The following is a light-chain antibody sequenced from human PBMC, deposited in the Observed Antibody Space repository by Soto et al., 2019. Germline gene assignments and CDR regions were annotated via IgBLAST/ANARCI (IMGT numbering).Light chain of an antibody. CDR2: DAS. J-gene: IGKJ4*01. CDR1: QDISNS. Sequence: DIQMTQSPSSLSASVGDRVTITCQASQDISNSISWYQQRPGKAPKLVIHDASTLETGVPSRLSGSGSGTEFTFTITTLQYEDIETYYCHPYHSLQLTLRGGTKVDIK. CDR3: HPYHSLQLT. V-gene: IGKV1-33*01.